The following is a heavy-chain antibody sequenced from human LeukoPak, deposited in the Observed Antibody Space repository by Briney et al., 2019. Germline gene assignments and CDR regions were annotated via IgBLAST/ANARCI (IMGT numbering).Heavy chain of an antibody. D-gene: IGHD2-15*01. CDR3: ARQAGVAAYPMGWFDP. J-gene: IGHJ5*02. CDR2: IDPSDSYT. CDR1: GYSFTSYW. V-gene: IGHV5-10-1*01. Sequence: GESLKISCKGSGYSFTSYWISWVRQMPGKGLEWMGRIDPSDSYTNYSPSFQGHVTISADKSISTAYLQWSSLKASDTAMYYCARQAGVAAYPMGWFDPWGQGTLVTVSS.